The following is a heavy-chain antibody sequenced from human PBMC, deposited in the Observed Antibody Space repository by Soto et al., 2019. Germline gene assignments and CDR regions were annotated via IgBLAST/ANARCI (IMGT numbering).Heavy chain of an antibody. Sequence: ALVKVSCKASGYTFTSYHLHWVRQAPGQGLEWMGLVNPKGGNTSYARKFSDRVTMTRDTSTSTVYMELSSLRSEDTAMYYCARAEGANFWSGYTFDSWCQGTVVTVS. CDR2: VNPKGGNT. D-gene: IGHD3-3*01. J-gene: IGHJ4*02. CDR1: GYTFTSYH. V-gene: IGHV1-46*01. CDR3: ARAEGANFWSGYTFDS.